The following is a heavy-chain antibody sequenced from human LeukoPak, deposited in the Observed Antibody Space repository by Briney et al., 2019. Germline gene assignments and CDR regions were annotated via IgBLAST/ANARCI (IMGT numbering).Heavy chain of an antibody. J-gene: IGHJ1*01. D-gene: IGHD4-17*01. Sequence: PGGSLRLSCAASGFTFSSFGMHWVRQAPGKGLEWVAFIRYDGSNKYYADSVKGRFTISRDNSKNTLYLQMNSLRAEDTAVYYCANCLYGATSGYFQHWGQGTLVTVSS. CDR2: IRYDGSNK. CDR1: GFTFSSFG. CDR3: ANCLYGATSGYFQH. V-gene: IGHV3-30*02.